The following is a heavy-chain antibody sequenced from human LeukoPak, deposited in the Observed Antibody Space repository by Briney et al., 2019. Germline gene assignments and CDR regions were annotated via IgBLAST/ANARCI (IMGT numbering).Heavy chain of an antibody. CDR2: INWNGGST. V-gene: IGHV3-20*01. J-gene: IGHJ6*02. CDR1: GFTFDDYG. Sequence: GGSLRLSCAASGFTFDDYGMSWVRQAPGKGLEWVSGINWNGGSTGYADSVKGRFTISGDNAKNSLYLQMNSLRAEDTASYHCARRGYCSSTSCKKYYYGMDVWGQGTTVTVSS. D-gene: IGHD2-2*01. CDR3: ARRGYCSSTSCKKYYYGMDV.